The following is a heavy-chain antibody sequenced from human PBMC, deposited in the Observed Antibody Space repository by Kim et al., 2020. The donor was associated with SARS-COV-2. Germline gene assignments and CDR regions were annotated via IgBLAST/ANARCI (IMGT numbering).Heavy chain of an antibody. CDR3: ARDRGIVGATLGGLTWFDP. CDR2: IYYSGST. V-gene: IGHV4-31*03. Sequence: SETLSLTCTVSGGSISSGGYYWSWIRQHPGKGLEWIGYIYYSGSTYYNPSLKSRVTISVDTSKNQFSLKLSSVTAADTAVYYCARDRGIVGATLGGLTWFDPWGQGTLVTVSS. CDR1: GGSISSGGYY. D-gene: IGHD1-26*01. J-gene: IGHJ5*02.